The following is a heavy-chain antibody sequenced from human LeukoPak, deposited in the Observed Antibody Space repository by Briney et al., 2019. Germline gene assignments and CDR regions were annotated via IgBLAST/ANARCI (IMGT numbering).Heavy chain of an antibody. J-gene: IGHJ4*02. D-gene: IGHD4-17*01. CDR1: GFTFNTYD. V-gene: IGHV3-21*01. CDR3: ARGSTVTTNPLFDY. CDR2: IRSSSSNM. Sequence: GGSLRLSCAASGFTFNTYDMNWVRQAPRKGLEWVSTIRSSSSNMYYADSVKGRFTISRDNAKNSLYLQMNSLRAEDTAVYYCARGSTVTTNPLFDYWGQGTLVTVSS.